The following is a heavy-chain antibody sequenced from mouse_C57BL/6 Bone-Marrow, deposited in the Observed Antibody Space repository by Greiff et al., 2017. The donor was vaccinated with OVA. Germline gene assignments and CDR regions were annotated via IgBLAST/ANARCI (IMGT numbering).Heavy chain of an antibody. CDR2: IWWDDDK. J-gene: IGHJ1*03. D-gene: IGHD1-1*01. Sequence: QVTLKVSGPGILQPSPTLSLTCSFSGFSLSTFGMGVGWIRQPSGKGLEWLAHIWWDDDKYYNPALKSRLTISKDTSKNQVFLKIANVDTADTATYYCARMREGDGSSPYWYFDVWGTGTTVTVSS. CDR3: ARMREGDGSSPYWYFDV. CDR1: GFSLSTFGMG. V-gene: IGHV8-8*01.